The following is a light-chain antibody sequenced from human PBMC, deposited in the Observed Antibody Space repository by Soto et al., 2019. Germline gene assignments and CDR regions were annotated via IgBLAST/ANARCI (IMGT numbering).Light chain of an antibody. CDR2: GEY. J-gene: IGKJ1*01. Sequence: EIVLTKSPGTLSLSTVERATRCFRASQSVSNNYLAWYQQKPGQAPRILIYGEYNRATGIQDRFSGSGSGTDFTLTIRRLEPEDFAVYYCPPYGSSGPFG. V-gene: IGKV3-20*01. CDR1: QSVSNNY. CDR3: PPYGSSGP.